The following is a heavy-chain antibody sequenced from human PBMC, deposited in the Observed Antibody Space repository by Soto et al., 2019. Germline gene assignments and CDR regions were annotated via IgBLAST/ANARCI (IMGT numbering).Heavy chain of an antibody. CDR1: GFSIRDYW. CDR2: INGDASST. CDR3: ARDRSYAMDV. V-gene: IGHV3-74*01. J-gene: IGHJ6*02. Sequence: LRLSCAASGFSIRDYWMHWVRQGPGEGLVWVSCINGDASSTTYADSVKGRFTISRDDAQNTVYLQMSSLRADDTAIYFCARDRSYAMDVWGQGTRVTVSS.